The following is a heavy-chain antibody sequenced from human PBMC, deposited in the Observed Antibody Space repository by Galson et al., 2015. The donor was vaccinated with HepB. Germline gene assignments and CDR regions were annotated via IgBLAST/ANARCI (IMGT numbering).Heavy chain of an antibody. D-gene: IGHD6-13*01. V-gene: IGHV3-7*03. CDR2: IKQDGSEK. Sequence: SLRLSCAASGFTFSSYWMSWVRQAPGKGLEWVANIKQDGSEKYYVDSVKGRFTISRDNAKNSLYLQMNSLRAEDTAVYYCARDRYSSSWYRLGPRYWYFDLWGRGTLVTVSS. CDR3: ARDRYSSSWYRLGPRYWYFDL. J-gene: IGHJ2*01. CDR1: GFTFSSYW.